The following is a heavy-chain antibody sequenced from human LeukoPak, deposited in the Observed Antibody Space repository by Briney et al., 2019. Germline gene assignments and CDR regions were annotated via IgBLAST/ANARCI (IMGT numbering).Heavy chain of an antibody. CDR1: GESLSKYY. J-gene: IGHJ4*02. Sequence: SETLSLTCAVYGESLSKYYWTWIRQSPGKGLEWIGEINHRGSTNLNPSLKSRVTLSVDTSTHQFSLKLTSVTAADAAVYYCASSVGSTDYWGQGTLVTVSS. D-gene: IGHD1-26*01. V-gene: IGHV4-34*01. CDR3: ASSVGSTDY. CDR2: INHRGST.